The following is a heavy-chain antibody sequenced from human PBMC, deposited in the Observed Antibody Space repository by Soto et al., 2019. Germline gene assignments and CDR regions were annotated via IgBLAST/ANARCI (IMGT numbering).Heavy chain of an antibody. Sequence: SETLSLTCAFYGGSFSGYYWSWIRQPPGKGLEWIGEINHSGSTNYNPSLKSRVTISVDTSKNQFSLKLSSVTAADTAVYYCARGKKSRAYSSSSGYYYYGMDVWGQGTTVTVSS. V-gene: IGHV4-34*01. CDR3: ARGKKSRAYSSSSGYYYYGMDV. J-gene: IGHJ6*02. CDR2: INHSGST. D-gene: IGHD6-6*01. CDR1: GGSFSGYY.